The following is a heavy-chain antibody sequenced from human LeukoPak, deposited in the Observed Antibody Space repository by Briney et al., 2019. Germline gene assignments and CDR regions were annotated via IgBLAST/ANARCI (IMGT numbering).Heavy chain of an antibody. V-gene: IGHV3-23*01. Sequence: TGGSLRLSCAASGFTFSSYAMNWVRQAPGKGLEWVSGISYSGGDTYYADSVKGRFTISRDNSKNTLYLQMNSLRAEDTAVYYCAREKKRGYSYGGNDYWGQGTLVTVSS. CDR2: ISYSGGDT. J-gene: IGHJ4*02. CDR3: AREKKRGYSYGGNDY. CDR1: GFTFSSYA. D-gene: IGHD5-18*01.